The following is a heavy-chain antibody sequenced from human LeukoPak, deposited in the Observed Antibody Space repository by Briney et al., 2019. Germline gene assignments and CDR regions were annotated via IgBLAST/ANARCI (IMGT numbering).Heavy chain of an antibody. D-gene: IGHD3-22*01. V-gene: IGHV3-21*01. Sequence: GGPLRLSCAASGFTFSSYSMNWVRQAPGKGLEWVSSISSSSSYIYYADSVKGRFTISRDNAKNSLYLQMNSLRAEDTAVYYCARDPLVSYYYDSSGYSGYWGQGTLVTVSS. CDR3: ARDPLVSYYYDSSGYSGY. J-gene: IGHJ4*02. CDR2: ISSSSSYI. CDR1: GFTFSSYS.